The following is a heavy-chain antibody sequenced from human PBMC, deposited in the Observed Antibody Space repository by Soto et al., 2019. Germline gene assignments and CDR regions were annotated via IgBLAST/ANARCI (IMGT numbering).Heavy chain of an antibody. J-gene: IGHJ4*02. CDR1: GFTVSTKY. D-gene: IGHD3-16*01. CDR3: AREPWAADY. Sequence: EVQLVESGGGLVQPGGSLRLSCAASGFTVSTKYMSWVRQAPGKGLEWVSVIYSGGSTFYADSVRGRFTISRDNSKNTVNLQMNSLRAEDTAVYYCAREPWAADYWGQGNLVTVSS. CDR2: IYSGGST. V-gene: IGHV3-66*01.